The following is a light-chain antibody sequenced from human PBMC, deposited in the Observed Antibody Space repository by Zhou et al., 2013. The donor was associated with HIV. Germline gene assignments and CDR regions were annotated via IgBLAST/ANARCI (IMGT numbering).Light chain of an antibody. J-gene: IGKJ3*01. CDR1: QSVSSS. V-gene: IGKV3-11*01. CDR2: GAS. CDR3: QQRET. Sequence: EIVLTQSPATLSLSPGERATLSCRASQSVSSSLAWYQQKPGQAPRLLIYGASTRANGIPARFSGSGSGTDFTLIISSLEPEDFAVYYCQQRETFGPGTKVDIK.